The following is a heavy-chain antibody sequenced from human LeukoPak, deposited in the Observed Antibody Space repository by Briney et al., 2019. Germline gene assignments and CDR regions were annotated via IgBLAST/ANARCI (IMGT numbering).Heavy chain of an antibody. D-gene: IGHD3-3*01. V-gene: IGHV4-30-4*01. J-gene: IGHJ5*02. Sequence: PSETLSLTCTVSGVSISSGDYYWRWIRQPPGKGLEWIGYIYYSGSTYYNPSLKSRVTISVDTSKNQFSLKLSSVTAADTAVYYCARGMGDYDFWSGYHLFRYNWFDPWGQGTLVTVSS. CDR1: GVSISSGDYY. CDR3: ARGMGDYDFWSGYHLFRYNWFDP. CDR2: IYYSGST.